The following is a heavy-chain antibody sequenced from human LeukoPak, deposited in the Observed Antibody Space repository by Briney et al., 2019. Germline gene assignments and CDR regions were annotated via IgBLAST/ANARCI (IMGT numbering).Heavy chain of an antibody. Sequence: GGSLRLSCAASGFTFSSYAMSWVRQAPGKGLEWVSAISGSGGSTYYADSVKGRFTISRDNSKNTLYLQMNSLRAEDTAVYYCARDERLLSFLKWGQGTLVTVSS. CDR1: GFTFSSYA. CDR3: ARDERLLSFLK. V-gene: IGHV3-23*01. D-gene: IGHD3-3*01. J-gene: IGHJ4*02. CDR2: ISGSGGST.